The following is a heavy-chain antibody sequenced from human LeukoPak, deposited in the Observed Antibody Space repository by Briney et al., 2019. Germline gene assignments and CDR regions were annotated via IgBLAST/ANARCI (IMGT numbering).Heavy chain of an antibody. CDR1: GFTFSNYW. CDR2: IKQDGSER. D-gene: IGHD3-10*01. V-gene: IGHV3-7*04. J-gene: IGHJ4*02. CDR3: ARGITMAN. Sequence: PGGSLRISCAASGFTFSNYWMNWVRQAPGKGLEWVANIKQDGSERDYVDSVKGRFTISRDDAKNSLYLQMNSLRAEDTAVYYCARGITMANWGQGTLSPSPQ.